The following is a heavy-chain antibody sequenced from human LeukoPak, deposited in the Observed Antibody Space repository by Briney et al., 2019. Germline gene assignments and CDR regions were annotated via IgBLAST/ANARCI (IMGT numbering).Heavy chain of an antibody. D-gene: IGHD3-10*01. CDR2: IYYSGST. Sequence: PSETLSLTCTVSGGSISSSSYYWGWIRQPPGKGLEWIGNIYYSGSTYYNPSLKSRVTISVDTSKNQFSLKLSSVTAADTAVYYCASSFGNDAFDIWGQGTMVTVSS. J-gene: IGHJ3*02. V-gene: IGHV4-39*07. CDR1: GGSISSSSYY. CDR3: ASSFGNDAFDI.